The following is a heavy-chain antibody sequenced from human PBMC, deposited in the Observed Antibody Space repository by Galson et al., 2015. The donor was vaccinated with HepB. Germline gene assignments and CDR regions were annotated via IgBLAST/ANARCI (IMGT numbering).Heavy chain of an antibody. D-gene: IGHD6-13*01. V-gene: IGHV3-30-3*01. Sequence: SLRLSCAASGFTFSSYAMHWVRQAPGKGLEWVAVISYDGSNKYYADSVKGRFTISRDNSKNTLYLQMNSLRAEDTAVYYCARDSGLYSSSWYEGDAFDIWGQGTMVTVSS. CDR1: GFTFSSYA. J-gene: IGHJ3*02. CDR3: ARDSGLYSSSWYEGDAFDI. CDR2: ISYDGSNK.